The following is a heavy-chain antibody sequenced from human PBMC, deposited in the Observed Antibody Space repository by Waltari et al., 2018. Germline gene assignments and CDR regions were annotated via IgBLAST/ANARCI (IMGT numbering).Heavy chain of an antibody. CDR2: VGHDGHTK. V-gene: IGHV3-33*03. Sequence: QVQLRESGGGLVKPGRSLRLSCRASGFTFSNHGMQWVRQAPGKGLEWVEVVGHDGHTKYYGGSVEGRFTVTRDNSMNTMYLDMNSLRIDDTAIYYCAKEFGGAGSSYMSYFDSWGQGTLVTVSS. J-gene: IGHJ4*02. D-gene: IGHD3-10*01. CDR3: AKEFGGAGSSYMSYFDS. CDR1: GFTFSNHG.